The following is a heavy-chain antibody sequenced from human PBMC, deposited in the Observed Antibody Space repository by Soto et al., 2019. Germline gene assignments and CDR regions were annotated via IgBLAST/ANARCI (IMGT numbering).Heavy chain of an antibody. CDR2: VSTGGSPL. J-gene: IGHJ5*02. CDR1: GFTFSHFE. D-gene: IGHD6-6*01. Sequence: EVRLVESGGDLVQPGGSLRLSCAASGFTFSHFEMNWVRLAPGKGLEWVSSVSTGGSPLYYADSVKGRFTISRDNTKNSLSLQMSGLRAEDTAVYYCARGDYSRSSGQFDNWGQGTLVTVSS. CDR3: ARGDYSRSSGQFDN. V-gene: IGHV3-48*03.